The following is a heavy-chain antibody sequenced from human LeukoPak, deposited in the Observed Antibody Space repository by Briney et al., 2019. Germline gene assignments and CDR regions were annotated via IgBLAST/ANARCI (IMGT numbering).Heavy chain of an antibody. J-gene: IGHJ4*02. D-gene: IGHD2-2*01. V-gene: IGHV3-48*02. Sequence: GGSLRLSCAASGFTFSSYSMNWVRQAPGKGLEWVSYISASSSTIFYADSVKGRFTISRDNAKNSLYLQMNSLRDEDTAVYYCARDRCSSTSCYVTYWGQGTLVTVSS. CDR3: ARDRCSSTSCYVTY. CDR2: ISASSSTI. CDR1: GFTFSSYS.